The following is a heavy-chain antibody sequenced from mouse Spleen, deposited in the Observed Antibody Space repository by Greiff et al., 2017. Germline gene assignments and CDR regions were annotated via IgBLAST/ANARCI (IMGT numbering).Heavy chain of an antibody. CDR3: TRGGDYLAY. J-gene: IGHJ3*01. D-gene: IGHD2-4*01. CDR1: GYTFTSYW. CDR2: IYPSDSYT. Sequence: QVHVKQPGAELVRPGASVKLSCKASGYTFTSYWINWVKQRPGQGLEWIGNIYPSDSYTNYNQKFKDKATLTVDKSSSTAYMQLSSPTSEDSAVYYCTRGGDYLAYWGQGTLVTVSA. V-gene: IGHV1-69*02.